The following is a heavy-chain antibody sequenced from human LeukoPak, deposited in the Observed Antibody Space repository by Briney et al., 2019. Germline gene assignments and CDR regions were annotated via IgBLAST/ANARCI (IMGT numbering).Heavy chain of an antibody. V-gene: IGHV3-9*01. J-gene: IGHJ4*02. Sequence: GGSLRLSCAASGFTFDDYAMNWVRQAPGKGLEWVSGISWNSGSIGYADSVKGRFTISRDNAKNSLYLQMNSLRAEDTALYYCAKGILPGATGGFDYWGQGTLVTVSS. CDR3: AKGILPGATGGFDY. CDR1: GFTFDDYA. CDR2: ISWNSGSI. D-gene: IGHD1-26*01.